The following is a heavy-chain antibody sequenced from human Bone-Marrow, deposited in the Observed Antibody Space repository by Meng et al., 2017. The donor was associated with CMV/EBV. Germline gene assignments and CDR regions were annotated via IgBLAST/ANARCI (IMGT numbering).Heavy chain of an antibody. Sequence: GGSLKISCAASGFTFSSYAMGWVRQAPGKGLEWVSAISGSGGSTYYADSVKGRFTISRDNSKNTLYLQMNSLRAEDTAVYDCAKDAANTIFGVAPRTWFDPWGQGTLVTVSS. CDR2: ISGSGGST. V-gene: IGHV3-23*01. CDR1: GFTFSSYA. CDR3: AKDAANTIFGVAPRTWFDP. J-gene: IGHJ5*02. D-gene: IGHD3-3*01.